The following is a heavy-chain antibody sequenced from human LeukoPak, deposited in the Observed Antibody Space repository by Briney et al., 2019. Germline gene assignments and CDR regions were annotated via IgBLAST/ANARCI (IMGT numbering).Heavy chain of an antibody. CDR1: GYTFTGYY. CDR3: ARVSHSYYYYYYGMDV. Sequence: ASVKVSCKASGYTFTGYYMHWVRQAPGQGLEWMGWINPNSGGTNYAQKFQGRVTMTRDTSISTAYMELSSLRSEDTAVYYCARVSHSYYYYYYGMDVWGQGTTVTVSS. CDR2: INPNSGGT. D-gene: IGHD2-15*01. J-gene: IGHJ6*02. V-gene: IGHV1-2*02.